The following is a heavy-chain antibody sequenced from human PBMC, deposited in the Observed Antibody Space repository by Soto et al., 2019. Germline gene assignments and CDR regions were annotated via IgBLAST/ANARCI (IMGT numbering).Heavy chain of an antibody. CDR2: IWYDGSNK. Sequence: AVIWYDGSNKYYADSVKGRFTISRDNSKNTLYLQMNSLRAEDTAVYYCARDRNYFDYWGQGTLVTVSS. CDR3: ARDRNYFDY. V-gene: IGHV3-33*01. J-gene: IGHJ4*02.